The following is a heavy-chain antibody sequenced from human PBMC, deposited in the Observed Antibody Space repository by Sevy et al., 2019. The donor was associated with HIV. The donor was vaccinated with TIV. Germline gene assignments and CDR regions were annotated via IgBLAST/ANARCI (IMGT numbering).Heavy chain of an antibody. D-gene: IGHD1-26*01. V-gene: IGHV1-2*02. J-gene: IGHJ4*02. CDR2: INPNSGGT. CDR3: ARDLRRGSYFADY. Sequence: ASVKVSCKASGYTFTGYYMHWVRQAPGQGLEWMGWINPNSGGTNYAQKFQGRVTMTRNTSISTAYMELSRLRSDDTAVYYCARDLRRGSYFADYWGQGTLVTVSS. CDR1: GYTFTGYY.